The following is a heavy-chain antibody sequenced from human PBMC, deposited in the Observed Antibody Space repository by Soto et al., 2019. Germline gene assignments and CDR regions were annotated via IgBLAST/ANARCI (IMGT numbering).Heavy chain of an antibody. CDR3: AGVVIVATSYYFDY. D-gene: IGHD5-12*01. CDR1: GFTFSDHY. Sequence: EVQLVESGGGLVQPGGSLRLSCAASGFTFSDHYMDWVRQPPGKGLEWVGRIRKKANSYTTEYAASVKGRFTISRDDSKNGLYLQMNGLKTEDTAVYYCAGVVIVATSYYFDYWGEGTLVTVSS. CDR2: IRKKANSYTT. V-gene: IGHV3-72*01. J-gene: IGHJ4*02.